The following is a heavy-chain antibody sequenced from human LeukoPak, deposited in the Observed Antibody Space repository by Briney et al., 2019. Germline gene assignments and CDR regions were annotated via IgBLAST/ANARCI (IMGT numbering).Heavy chain of an antibody. J-gene: IGHJ4*02. V-gene: IGHV3-20*04. CDR1: GFTFTSYA. CDR2: INWNAGST. D-gene: IGHD3-10*01. Sequence: GGSLRLSCAASGFTFTSYAMSWVRQGPGKGLEWVSGINWNAGSTGYADSVKGQFTISRDNAKNSLYLHMNSLRAEDTALYYCARAPRGTVLDFDYWGQGTLVSVSS. CDR3: ARAPRGTVLDFDY.